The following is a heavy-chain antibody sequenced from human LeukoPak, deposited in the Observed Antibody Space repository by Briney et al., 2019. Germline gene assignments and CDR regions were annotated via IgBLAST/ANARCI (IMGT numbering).Heavy chain of an antibody. V-gene: IGHV1-69*05. J-gene: IGHJ3*02. Sequence: SVKVSCKASADTFSSYGISWVRQAPGQGVEWMGGIIPIYGTPHYAQKFQGRLTISTDESTTTAYMELISLKSDDTGVYYCARAPRGPVGATFTLGFDIWGQGTMVTVSS. CDR1: ADTFSSYG. D-gene: IGHD1-26*01. CDR3: ARAPRGPVGATFTLGFDI. CDR2: IIPIYGTP.